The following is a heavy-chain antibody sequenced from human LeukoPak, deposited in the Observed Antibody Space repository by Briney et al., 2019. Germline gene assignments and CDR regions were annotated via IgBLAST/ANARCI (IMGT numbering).Heavy chain of an antibody. D-gene: IGHD3-3*01. CDR3: AKDIGRRIFGVAYDAFHV. CDR2: MLNDGSQI. Sequence: GGSLRLSCVASGFTFSDYDMHWVRQDPGKGLEWVASMLNDGSQIYYADSVKGRFTISRDNSKNTLYLQMNSLRVEDTAIYYCAKDIGRRIFGVAYDAFHVWGQGTMVTVSS. CDR1: GFTFSDYD. J-gene: IGHJ3*01. V-gene: IGHV3-30*02.